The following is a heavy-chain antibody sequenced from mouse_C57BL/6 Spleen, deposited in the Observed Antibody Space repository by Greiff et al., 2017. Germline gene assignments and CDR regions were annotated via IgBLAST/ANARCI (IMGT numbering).Heavy chain of an antibody. CDR1: GYTFTSYW. D-gene: IGHD1-1*01. CDR2: IDPSDSYT. Sequence: VQLQQPGAELVMPGASVKLSCKASGYTFTSYWMHWVKQRSGQGLEWIGEIDPSDSYTNYNQKFKGKSTLTVDKSSSTAYMQLSSLTSEDSAVYYCARRGRHYYAMDYWGQGTSVTVSS. J-gene: IGHJ4*01. CDR3: ARRGRHYYAMDY. V-gene: IGHV1-69*01.